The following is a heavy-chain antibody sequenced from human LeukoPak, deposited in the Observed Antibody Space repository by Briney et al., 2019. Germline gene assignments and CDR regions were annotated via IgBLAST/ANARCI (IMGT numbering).Heavy chain of an antibody. D-gene: IGHD3-16*02. CDR1: GFTFSSYA. V-gene: IGHV3-23*01. J-gene: IGHJ4*02. CDR2: ISGSGGST. CDR3: TKDYGYHYGHSDN. Sequence: PGGSLRLFCAASGFTFSSYAMSWVRQAPGKGLEWVSAISGSGGSTYYADSVKGRFTISRDKSENTLYLRMNSLRVEDTAIYYCTKDYGYHYGHSDNWGQGTLVRVSS.